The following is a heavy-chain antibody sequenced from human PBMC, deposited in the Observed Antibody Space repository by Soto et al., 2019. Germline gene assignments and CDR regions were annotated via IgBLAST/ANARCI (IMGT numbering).Heavy chain of an antibody. CDR1: GFTFSSYW. CDR3: AREGSDIVAVPFDY. V-gene: IGHV3-74*01. CDR2: INSDGSST. Sequence: EVQLVESGGGLVQPWGSLRLSCAASGFTFSSYWMHWVRQAPGKGLVWVSRINSDGSSTSYADSVKGRFTISRDNAKNTLYLQMNSLRAEDTAVYYCAREGSDIVAVPFDYWGQGTLVTVSA. J-gene: IGHJ4*02. D-gene: IGHD5-12*01.